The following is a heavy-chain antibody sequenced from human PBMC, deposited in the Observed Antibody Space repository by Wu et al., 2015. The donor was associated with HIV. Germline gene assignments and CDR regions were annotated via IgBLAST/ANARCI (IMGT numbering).Heavy chain of an antibody. CDR1: GGTFSSYV. D-gene: IGHD2-2*01. Sequence: QVQLVQSGAEVKKPGSSVKVSCKASGGTFSSYVISWVRQAPGQGLEWMGGIIPIFGTANYAQKFQDRVTITADESTSTAYMELSSLKSEDTAVYYCAQDCSSDSRPSPPGWGQGTLVTVSS. CDR3: AQDCSSDSRPSPPG. V-gene: IGHV1-69*12. J-gene: IGHJ4*02. CDR2: IIPIFGTA.